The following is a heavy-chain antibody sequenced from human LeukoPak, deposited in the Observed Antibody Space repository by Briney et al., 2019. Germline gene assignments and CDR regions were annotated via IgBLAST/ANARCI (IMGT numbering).Heavy chain of an antibody. J-gene: IGHJ4*02. D-gene: IGHD3-10*01. CDR2: INHSGST. V-gene: IGHV4-34*01. Sequence: SETLSLTCAVYGGSFSGYYWSWIRQPPGKGLEWIGEINHSGSTNYNPSLKSRVTISVDTSKNQFSLKLSSVTAADTAVYYCARRGETSNFGSFDYWGQGTLVTVSS. CDR3: ARRGETSNFGSFDY. CDR1: GGSFSGYY.